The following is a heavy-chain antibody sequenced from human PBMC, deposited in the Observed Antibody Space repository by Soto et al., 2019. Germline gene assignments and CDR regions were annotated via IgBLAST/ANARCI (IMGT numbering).Heavy chain of an antibody. CDR1: GYTFTIYG. Sequence: GASVKVSCKASGYTFTIYGISWVRQAPVQWLEWMGWISAYNGNTNYAQKLQGRVTMTTDTSTSTAYMELRSLRSDDTAVYYCAGYCSSTSCPRSPFYGDYETGPFDPWGQGTLVTVSS. D-gene: IGHD2-2*01. V-gene: IGHV1-18*01. J-gene: IGHJ5*02. CDR2: ISAYNGNT. CDR3: AGYCSSTSCPRSPFYGDYETGPFDP.